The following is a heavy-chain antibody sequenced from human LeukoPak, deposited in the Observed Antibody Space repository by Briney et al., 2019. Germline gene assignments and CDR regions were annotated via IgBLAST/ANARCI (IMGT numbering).Heavy chain of an antibody. J-gene: IGHJ3*02. CDR2: IYYSGST. CDR3: ARRRGGYCSSTSCDTAFDI. Sequence: SETLSLTCTVSGGSISSSSYYWGWIRQPPGKGLEWIGSIYYSGSTYYNPSLKSRVTISVDTSENQFSLKLSSVTAADTAVYYCARRRGGYCSSTSCDTAFDIWGQGTMVTVSS. CDR1: GGSISSSSYY. D-gene: IGHD2-2*02. V-gene: IGHV4-39*01.